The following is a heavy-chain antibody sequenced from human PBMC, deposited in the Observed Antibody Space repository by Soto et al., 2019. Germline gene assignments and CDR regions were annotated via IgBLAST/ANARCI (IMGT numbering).Heavy chain of an antibody. D-gene: IGHD6-6*01. Sequence: PSETLSLTCRVSGGSMSGYYWSWIRQAPGKGLEWIGYVYYTGSTNYNPSLPSRVTISVDTSNKQFSLSLRLVTAADTAVYFCARSIAVPSSHIDHWGQGIRVTVSS. V-gene: IGHV4-59*01. CDR2: VYYTGST. CDR3: ARSIAVPSSHIDH. CDR1: GGSMSGYY. J-gene: IGHJ4*02.